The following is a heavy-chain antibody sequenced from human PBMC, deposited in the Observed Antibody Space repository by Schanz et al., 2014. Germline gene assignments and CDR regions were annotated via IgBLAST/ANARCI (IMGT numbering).Heavy chain of an antibody. J-gene: IGHJ3*01. Sequence: DVQLLESGGGLVQPGGSLRLSCAVSGFTVSSNYMSWVRQAPGKGLEWVSTVYMSAASTRYADSVKGRFIISRDSSKNTLFLQMNSLRPEDTALYFCARDEGRDGYNLAFDVWGQGTLVTVSS. V-gene: IGHV3-53*01. CDR1: GFTVSSNY. CDR2: VYMSAAST. D-gene: IGHD5-12*01. CDR3: ARDEGRDGYNLAFDV.